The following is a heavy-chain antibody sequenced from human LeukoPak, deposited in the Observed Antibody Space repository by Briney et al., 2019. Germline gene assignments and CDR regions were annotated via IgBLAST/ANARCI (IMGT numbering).Heavy chain of an antibody. CDR1: GFTFSSYA. CDR3: ARGHYQMEV. Sequence: RGGSLRLSCAASGFTFSSYAMSWVRQAPGKGLEWVSSIIGSGTKTDHADSVKGRFTISRDNSKNTLYLQMNRLRPEDTAVYYCARGHYQMEVWGQGTTVTVSS. V-gene: IGHV3-23*01. D-gene: IGHD1-26*01. CDR2: IIGSGTKT. J-gene: IGHJ6*02.